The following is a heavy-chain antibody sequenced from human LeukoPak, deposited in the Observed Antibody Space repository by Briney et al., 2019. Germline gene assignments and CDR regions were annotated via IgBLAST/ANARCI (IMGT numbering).Heavy chain of an antibody. D-gene: IGHD2-8*02. Sequence: GGSLRLSCAASGFPFTFGFTFSDYYMSWIRQAPGKGLEWVSYISSTSAYTSYADSVKGRFTISRDNANNSLFLQINGLRAEDTAIYYCARGGTGAFDYWGRGTLVTVSS. V-gene: IGHV3-11*06. CDR1: GFPFTFGFTFSDYY. CDR2: ISSTSAYT. J-gene: IGHJ4*02. CDR3: ARGGTGAFDY.